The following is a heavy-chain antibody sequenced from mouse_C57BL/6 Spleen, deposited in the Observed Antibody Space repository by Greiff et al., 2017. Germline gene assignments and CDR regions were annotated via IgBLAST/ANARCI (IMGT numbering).Heavy chain of an antibody. CDR2: IYPRSGHP. CDR3: ARGGFDYDAAAMDY. CDR1: GYTFTSSG. V-gene: IGHV1-81*01. Sequence: QVQLKESGAELARPGASVKLSCKASGYTFTSSGISWVKQRTGQGLAWIGEIYPRSGHPYYNEQFQGKATLTADKSSSTAYMELRSLTSEDSAVYFGARGGFDYDAAAMDYWGQGTSVTVSS. D-gene: IGHD2-4*01. J-gene: IGHJ4*01.